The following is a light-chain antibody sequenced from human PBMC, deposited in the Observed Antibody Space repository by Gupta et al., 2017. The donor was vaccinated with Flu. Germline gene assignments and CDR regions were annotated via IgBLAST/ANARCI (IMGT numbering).Light chain of an antibody. J-gene: IGKJ2*02. CDR2: EVS. CDR3: MQGDHPWT. V-gene: IGKV2-30*01. CDR1: RVLICSDGSSY. Sequence: TRGQAAPICCASTRVLICSDGSSYLKRFQQRRGQTPRRLIYEVSIRDGGGPNRFSASCSRSGSNLTLKIIRVEVGHVEVYYCMQGDHPWTFGQGTKLEIK.